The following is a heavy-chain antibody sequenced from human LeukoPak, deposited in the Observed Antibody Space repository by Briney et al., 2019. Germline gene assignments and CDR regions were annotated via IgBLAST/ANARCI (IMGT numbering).Heavy chain of an antibody. CDR1: GFTFSNYW. J-gene: IGHJ4*02. CDR2: IKQDGSDK. V-gene: IGHV3-7*01. Sequence: GGSLRLSCAASGFTFSNYWMSWVRQSPGKGLEWAANIKQDGSDKYYLDSVKGRFTISRDSAKNSLYLQMNSLRAEDTAVYYCARERTSLFDYWGQGTLVTVSS. D-gene: IGHD1-7*01. CDR3: ARERTSLFDY.